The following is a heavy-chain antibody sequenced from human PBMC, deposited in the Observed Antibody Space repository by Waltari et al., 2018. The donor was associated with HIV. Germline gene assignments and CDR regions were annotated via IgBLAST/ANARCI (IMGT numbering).Heavy chain of an antibody. D-gene: IGHD1-26*01. CDR3: STGPSVGIV. CDR2: IKPNTEGGTT. V-gene: IGHV3-15*05. Sequence: EVQLLESGGGLVQPGGSLRLSCAASGFTFSSYTMSWVRQAPGKGLEWVGRIKPNTEGGTTDFAAPVKGRFTISRDDSKNMVYLQMNSLKTEDTAVYYCSTGPSVGIVWGQGTLVTVSS. J-gene: IGHJ4*02. CDR1: GFTFSSYT.